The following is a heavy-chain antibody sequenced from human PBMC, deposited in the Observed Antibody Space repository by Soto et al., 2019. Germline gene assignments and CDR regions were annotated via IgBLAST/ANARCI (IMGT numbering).Heavy chain of an antibody. J-gene: IGHJ6*02. CDR1: GGSVSSGSYY. V-gene: IGHV4-61*01. CDR2: IYYSGST. D-gene: IGHD6-19*01. CDR3: ARGIEGWYQGRYYYGMDV. Sequence: QVQLQESGPGLVKPSETLSLTCTVSGGSVSSGSYYWSWIRQPPGKGLEWIGYIYYSGSTNYNPPPKSRVTISVDTSKHQSSLKRSSVPAADTAVYYCARGIEGWYQGRYYYGMDVWGQGTTVTVSS.